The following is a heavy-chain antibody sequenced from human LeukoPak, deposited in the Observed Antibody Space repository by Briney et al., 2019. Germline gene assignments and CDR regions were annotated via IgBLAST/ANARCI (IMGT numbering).Heavy chain of an antibody. D-gene: IGHD2-21*01. V-gene: IGHV4-39*01. CDR3: ARHGPIESSYSHIDF. CDR2: INYNGHT. Sequence: SETLSLTCTVSGDSISISGSYWGWVRQTPGKGLEWIGNINYNGHTYYSPSLKSRVSISVDTSKNQFSLYLNSVTAADTAVYHCARHGPIESSYSHIDFWGQGTLVTVSS. CDR1: GDSISISGSY. J-gene: IGHJ4*02.